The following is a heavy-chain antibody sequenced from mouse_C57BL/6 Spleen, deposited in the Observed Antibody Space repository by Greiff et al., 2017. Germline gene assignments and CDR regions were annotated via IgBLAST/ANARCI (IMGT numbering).Heavy chain of an antibody. CDR1: GYTFTSYW. Sequence: QVQLQQPGAELVMPGASVKLSCKASGYTFTSYWMHWVKQRPGQGLEWIGEIDPSDSYTNYNQKFKGKSTLTVDKSSSTAYMQLSSLTSEDSAVYDCARGRDYCNYYFDDWGQGTTLTVSS. CDR3: ARGRDYCNYYFDD. J-gene: IGHJ2*01. CDR2: IDPSDSYT. V-gene: IGHV1-69*01. D-gene: IGHD2-1*01.